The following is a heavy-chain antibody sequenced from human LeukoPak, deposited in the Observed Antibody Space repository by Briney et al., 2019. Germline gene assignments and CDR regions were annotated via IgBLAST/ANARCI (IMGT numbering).Heavy chain of an antibody. CDR3: ARTQDWSHIANFDY. J-gene: IGHJ4*02. V-gene: IGHV1-46*01. CDR2: INPSGGST. CDR1: GYILTRYY. D-gene: IGHD3/OR15-3a*01. Sequence: ASVKVSCKASGYILTRYYMHWVRQAPGQGLEWMGIINPSGGSTSYAQKFQGRVTMTRDTSTSTVYMELRSLRSDDTAVYYCARTQDWSHIANFDYWGQGTLVTVSS.